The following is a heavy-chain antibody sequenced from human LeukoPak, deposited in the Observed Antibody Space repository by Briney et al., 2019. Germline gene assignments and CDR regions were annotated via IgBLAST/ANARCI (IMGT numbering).Heavy chain of an antibody. CDR2: ISGSGGST. CDR1: GFTFSSYA. J-gene: IGHJ4*02. V-gene: IGHV3-23*01. CDR3: AKTPDYYDSSGYYY. Sequence: GGSLRLSCAASGFTFSSYAMSWVRQAPGKGLEWVSAISGSGGSTYYADSVKGRFTISRDNSKNTLYLQMNSLRAEDTAVYYCAKTPDYYDSSGYYYWGQGTLVTVSS. D-gene: IGHD3-22*01.